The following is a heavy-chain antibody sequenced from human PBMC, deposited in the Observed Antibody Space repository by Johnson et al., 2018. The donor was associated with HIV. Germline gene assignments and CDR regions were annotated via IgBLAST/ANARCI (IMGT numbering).Heavy chain of an antibody. J-gene: IGHJ3*02. D-gene: IGHD2-21*02. CDR3: ARAPRAFCDGDCYPNAFDI. V-gene: IGHV3-13*01. CDR2: IGPAGDT. CDR1: GFTFSDYD. Sequence: MQLVESGGGLVQPGGSLRLSCAASGFTFSDYDMHWVRQTTGKGLEWVSTIGPAGDTYYSDSVKGRFTISRDNAKNSLYLQMNSLRAEDTAVYYCARAPRAFCDGDCYPNAFDIWGQGTMVTVSS.